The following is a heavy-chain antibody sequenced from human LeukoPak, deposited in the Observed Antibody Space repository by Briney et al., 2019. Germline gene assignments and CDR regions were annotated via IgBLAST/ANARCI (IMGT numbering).Heavy chain of an antibody. V-gene: IGHV4-59*01. CDR1: GGSISSYY. D-gene: IGHD3-10*01. Sequence: SETLSLTCTVSGGSISSYYWSWIRQPPGKGLEWIGYIYYSGSTNYNPSLKSRVTISVDTSKNQFSLKLSSVTAADTAVYYCGRGLGGSGTYYYGMDVWGQGTTVTVS. CDR3: GRGLGGSGTYYYGMDV. CDR2: IYYSGST. J-gene: IGHJ6*02.